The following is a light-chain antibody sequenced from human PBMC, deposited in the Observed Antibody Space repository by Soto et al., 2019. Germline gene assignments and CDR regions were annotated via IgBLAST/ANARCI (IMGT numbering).Light chain of an antibody. CDR3: QQYDASPLT. J-gene: IGKJ3*01. Sequence: EIVLTQSPATLSLSPGERATLSCRASQTVSSYLAWYQQKPGQAPRLLIYDASNRATGIPDRFSGSGSGTDFTLTISSLEPEDFALYYCQQYDASPLTFGPGTKVDVK. CDR2: DAS. CDR1: QTVSSY. V-gene: IGKV3-11*01.